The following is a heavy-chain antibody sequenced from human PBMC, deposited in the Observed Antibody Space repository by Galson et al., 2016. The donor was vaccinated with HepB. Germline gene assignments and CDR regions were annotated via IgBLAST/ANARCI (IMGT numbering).Heavy chain of an antibody. V-gene: IGHV4-39*02. CDR3: ARLDVNIIIGGFDY. D-gene: IGHD3-16*02. CDR2: IYYSGRT. J-gene: IGHJ4*02. Sequence: ETLSLTCAVSGGFISNNNYYWGWIRQPPGKGLEWMGSIYYSGRTYYNSSLKSRVSLSVDMSKNHFSLRLSSVTASDTAVYYCARLDVNIIIGGFDYWGQGILVAVSS. CDR1: GGFISNNNYY.